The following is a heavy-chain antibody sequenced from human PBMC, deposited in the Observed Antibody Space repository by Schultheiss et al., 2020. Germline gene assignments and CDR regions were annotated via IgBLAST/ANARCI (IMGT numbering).Heavy chain of an antibody. CDR3: ARIPYYYDSSGYYYGAFDI. D-gene: IGHD3-22*01. V-gene: IGHV4-34*01. CDR2: IYYSGST. CDR1: GGSFSGYY. J-gene: IGHJ3*02. Sequence: SETLSLTCAVYGGSFSGYYWSWIRQPPGKGLEWIGSIYYSGSTYYNPSLKSRVTISVDTSKNQFSLKLSSVTAADTAVYYCARIPYYYDSSGYYYGAFDIWGQGTMVTVSS.